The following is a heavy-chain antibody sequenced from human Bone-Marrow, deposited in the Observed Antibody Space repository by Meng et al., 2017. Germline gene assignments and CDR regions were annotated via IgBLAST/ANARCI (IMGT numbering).Heavy chain of an antibody. CDR2: ISGSGGST. CDR1: GFTFSSYA. V-gene: IGHV3-23*01. Sequence: GESLKISCAASGFTFSSYAMSWVHQAPGKGLEWVSAISGSGGSTYYADSVKGRFTISRDNSKNTLYLQMNSLRAEDTAVYYCAKDRSITMVRGVINFFDYWGQGTLVTVSS. D-gene: IGHD3-10*01. J-gene: IGHJ4*02. CDR3: AKDRSITMVRGVINFFDY.